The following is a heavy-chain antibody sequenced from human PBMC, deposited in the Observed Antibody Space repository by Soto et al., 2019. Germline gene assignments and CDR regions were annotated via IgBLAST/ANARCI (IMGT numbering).Heavy chain of an antibody. CDR2: INHSGST. Sequence: SETLSLTCAVYGGSFSGYYWSWIRQPPGKGLEWIGEINHSGSTNYYPSLKSRVTISVDTSKNQFSLKLSSVTAADTAVYYCARGRIWSGYAPPYMDVWGKGTTVTVSS. V-gene: IGHV4-34*01. D-gene: IGHD3-3*01. J-gene: IGHJ6*03. CDR1: GGSFSGYY. CDR3: ARGRIWSGYAPPYMDV.